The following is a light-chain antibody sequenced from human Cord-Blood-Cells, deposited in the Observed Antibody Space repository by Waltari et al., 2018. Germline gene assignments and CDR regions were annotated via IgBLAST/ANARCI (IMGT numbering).Light chain of an antibody. V-gene: IGKV1-39*01. CDR3: QQSYSTPLT. CDR1: QGISSY. J-gene: IGKJ4*01. Sequence: DIQMTQSPSSLSASVGDRVTITCRASQGISSYLNWYKQKPGNAPKLLIYDASSLQIGVPSKCSGSGSGTDFTLTISSLQPKDFATYYCQQSYSTPLTVGGGTKVEIK. CDR2: DAS.